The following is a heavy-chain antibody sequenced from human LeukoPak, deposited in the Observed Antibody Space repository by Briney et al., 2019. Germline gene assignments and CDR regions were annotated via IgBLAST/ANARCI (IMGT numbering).Heavy chain of an antibody. V-gene: IGHV1-58*01. CDR1: GFSFSTSV. J-gene: IGHJ6*03. CDR3: AADPGSLRSDYTTEYFYYYLDV. CDR2: IVVGNGRT. Sequence: SVKVSCKASGFSFSTSVVQWVRQARGQRLEWIGWIVVGNGRTNYTQKFQERVTITRDMSKSTAYLELSSLRSEDTAVYYCAADPGSLRSDYTTEYFYYYLDVWGKGTTVTVSS. D-gene: IGHD3-10*01.